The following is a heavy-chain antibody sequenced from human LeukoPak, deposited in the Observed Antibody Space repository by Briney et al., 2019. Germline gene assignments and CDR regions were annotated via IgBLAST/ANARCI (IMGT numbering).Heavy chain of an antibody. CDR3: AGGPMVRGVMQTYFDY. CDR1: GFTFSSYA. CDR2: ISGSGGST. V-gene: IGHV3-23*01. D-gene: IGHD3-10*01. J-gene: IGHJ4*02. Sequence: PGGSLRLSCAASGFTFSSYAMSWVRQAPGKGLEWVSAISGSGGSTYYADSVKGRFTISRDNSKNTLYLQMNSLRAEDTAVYYCAGGPMVRGVMQTYFDYWGQGTLVTVSS.